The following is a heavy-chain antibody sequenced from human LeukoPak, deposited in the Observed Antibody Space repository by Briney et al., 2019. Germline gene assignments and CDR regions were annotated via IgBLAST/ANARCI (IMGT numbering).Heavy chain of an antibody. J-gene: IGHJ4*02. CDR2: FSVNGRDT. CDR1: VYPFKNYD. V-gene: IGHV3-23*01. D-gene: IGHD6-13*01. Sequence: GGSLRLSCAASVYPFKNYDLSGVRHSTEKGRERVSGFSVNGRDTYYADFVKGRFTIARDIAKNTLYLQMNSLRAEDTATYYCAKPGRTAAGLFDSWGQGTLVTVSS. CDR3: AKPGRTAAGLFDS.